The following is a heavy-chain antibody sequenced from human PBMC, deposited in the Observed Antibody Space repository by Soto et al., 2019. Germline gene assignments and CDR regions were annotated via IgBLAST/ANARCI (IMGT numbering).Heavy chain of an antibody. D-gene: IGHD2-2*01. Sequence: QVQLVESGGGVVQPGRSLRLSCAASGFTFSSYGMHWVRQAPGKGLEWVAVISYDGSNKYYADSVKGRFTISRDNSKNKLYLQMNSLRAEDTAVYYCAKDGKDIVVVPAAMPGDYYYYYMDVWGKGTTVTVSS. J-gene: IGHJ6*03. CDR2: ISYDGSNK. CDR1: GFTFSSYG. CDR3: AKDGKDIVVVPAAMPGDYYYYYMDV. V-gene: IGHV3-30*18.